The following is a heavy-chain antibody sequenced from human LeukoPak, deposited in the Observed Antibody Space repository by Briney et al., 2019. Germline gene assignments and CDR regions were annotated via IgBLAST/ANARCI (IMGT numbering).Heavy chain of an antibody. CDR1: GGSFSGYY. D-gene: IGHD1-26*01. V-gene: IGHV4-34*01. J-gene: IGHJ4*02. Sequence: SETLSLTCAVYGGSFSGYYWSWILQPPGKGLEWIGEINHSGSTNYNPSLKSRVTISVDTSKNQFSLKLSSVTAADTAVYYCARGRPHSGSYIAWGQGTLVTVSS. CDR2: INHSGST. CDR3: ARGRPHSGSYIA.